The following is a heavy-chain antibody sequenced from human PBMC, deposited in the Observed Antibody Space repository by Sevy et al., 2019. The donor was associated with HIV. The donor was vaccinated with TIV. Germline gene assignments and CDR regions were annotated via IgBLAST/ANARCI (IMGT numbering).Heavy chain of an antibody. V-gene: IGHV3-21*01. J-gene: IGHJ6*02. D-gene: IGHD2-15*01. CDR1: GFTIRTYN. CDR2: ISSSSTYI. CDR3: ARDLVIPATTDYFYYGMDV. Sequence: GGSLRLSCAASGFTIRTYNMNWVRQAPGKGLEWVSSISSSSTYIYYADSVKGRFTISRDNAKNSLYLQMSSRRAEDTAVYYCARDLVIPATTDYFYYGMDVWGQGTTVTVSS.